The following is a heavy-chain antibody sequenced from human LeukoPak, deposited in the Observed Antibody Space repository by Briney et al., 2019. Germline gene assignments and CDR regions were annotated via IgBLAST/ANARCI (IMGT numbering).Heavy chain of an antibody. V-gene: IGHV1-2*06. J-gene: IGHJ3*02. D-gene: IGHD2-2*01. Sequence: ASVKVSCKASGYTFTGYYMHWVRQAPGQGLEWMGRINPNSGGTNYAQKFQGRVTMTRDTSISTAYMELSRLRSDDTAVYYCARADCSSTSCLNAFDIWGQGTMATVSS. CDR1: GYTFTGYY. CDR3: ARADCSSTSCLNAFDI. CDR2: INPNSGGT.